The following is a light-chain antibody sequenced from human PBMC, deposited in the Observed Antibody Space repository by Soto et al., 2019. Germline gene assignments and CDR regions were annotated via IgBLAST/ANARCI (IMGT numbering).Light chain of an antibody. CDR3: AAWDDSLNGVV. V-gene: IGLV1-44*01. J-gene: IGLJ2*01. CDR2: NNN. Sequence: QSVLTQPPSASGTPGQRVTISCSGSSSNIGSNSINWYQQFPGTAPKLLIYNNNQRPSGVPDRFSGSKFGTSVSLAISGLQSEDEADYYCAAWDDSLNGVVFGEGTKLTV. CDR1: SSNIGSNS.